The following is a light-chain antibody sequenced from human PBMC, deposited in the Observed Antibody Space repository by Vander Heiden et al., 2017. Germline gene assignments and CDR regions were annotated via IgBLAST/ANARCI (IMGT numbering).Light chain of an antibody. J-gene: IGLJ1*01. CDR1: SSDVGVFNY. CDR2: YVG. V-gene: IGLV2-14*03. Sequence: QSALTQPASVPGSPGPSITMSCTGTSSDVGVFNYYSWYQQHPGKAPNLIINYVGNQRSGVSNRFSGSKTGNTAALTISGLQAENDADFYCSSDTGSSTLDFGTGTKVTVL. CDR3: SSDTGSSTLD.